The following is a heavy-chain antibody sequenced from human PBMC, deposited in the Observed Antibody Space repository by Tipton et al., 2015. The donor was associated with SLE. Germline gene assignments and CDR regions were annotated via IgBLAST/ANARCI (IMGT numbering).Heavy chain of an antibody. Sequence: QLVQSGAEVKKPGESLKISCKASGYSFTNSWIGWVRQMPGKGLEWMGIIYPGDSDTRYSPSFQGQVTISADKSTRTAYLHWTSLKASDTAMYYCARTRGANSHWFDPWGQGTLVTVSS. CDR1: GYSFTNSW. D-gene: IGHD4/OR15-4a*01. CDR3: ARTRGANSHWFDP. CDR2: IYPGDSDT. J-gene: IGHJ5*02. V-gene: IGHV5-51*03.